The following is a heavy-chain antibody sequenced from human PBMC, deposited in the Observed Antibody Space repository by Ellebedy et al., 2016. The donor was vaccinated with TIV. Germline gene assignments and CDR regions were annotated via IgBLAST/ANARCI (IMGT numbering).Heavy chain of an antibody. CDR3: AKIVYSNRPGSYYYYGMDV. J-gene: IGHJ6*02. D-gene: IGHD4-11*01. CDR1: AFIFSVYG. CDR2: ISADGSTK. Sequence: PGGSLRLSCTASAFIFSVYGMHWVRQAPGKGLEWIAVISADGSTKYHADSVEGRFTISRDNSQYTLYLQMNSLRPEDTAVYFCAKIVYSNRPGSYYYYGMDVWGQGTTVTASS. V-gene: IGHV3-30*18.